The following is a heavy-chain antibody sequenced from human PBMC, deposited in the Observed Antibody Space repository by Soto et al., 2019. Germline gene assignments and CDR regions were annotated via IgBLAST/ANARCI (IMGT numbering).Heavy chain of an antibody. V-gene: IGHV1-24*01. CDR1: RSTLPQLS. D-gene: IGHD2-2*01. Sequence: ASGKVSCGFSRSTLPQLSMHWARQGPGKGLDYRGGFHPIAVETIYPHEFQGRVTMTEDTSTNPAYMELTNSSSEDTAVYFCAGSVCPGDCTSTRHRSHVIDIWGHGTMVTVSS. CDR2: FHPIAVET. J-gene: IGHJ3*02. CDR3: AGSVCPGDCTSTRHRSHVIDI.